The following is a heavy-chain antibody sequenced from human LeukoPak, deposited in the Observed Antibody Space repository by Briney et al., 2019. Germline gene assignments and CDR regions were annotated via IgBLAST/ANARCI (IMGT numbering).Heavy chain of an antibody. D-gene: IGHD5-12*01. V-gene: IGHV4-34*01. CDR2: INHSGST. CDR3: ARLVASYGYYYFYMDV. CDR1: GGSFSGYY. Sequence: PSETLSLTCAVSGGSFSGYYWSWIRQPPGKGLEWIGEINHSGSTNYNPSLQSRVTVSVDTSKNQSSLKVSSVTAADTAVYYCARLVASYGYYYFYMDVWGKGTTVTVSS. J-gene: IGHJ6*03.